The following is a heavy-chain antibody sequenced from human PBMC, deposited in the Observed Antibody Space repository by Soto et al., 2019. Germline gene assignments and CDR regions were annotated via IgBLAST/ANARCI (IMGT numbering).Heavy chain of an antibody. CDR1: GFTFRSYA. CDR2: ISGNGDST. V-gene: IGHV3-64D*06. J-gene: IGHJ4*02. CDR3: VKDGGTGIRGPFDY. Sequence: GGSLRLSCSASGFTFRSYAMHWVRQAPGKGLEYVSAISGNGDSTYYADSVKDRFTISRDNSKNTLYLQMSSLRPEDTAVYYSVKDGGTGIRGPFDYWAKGPLVTVSS. D-gene: IGHD2-8*02.